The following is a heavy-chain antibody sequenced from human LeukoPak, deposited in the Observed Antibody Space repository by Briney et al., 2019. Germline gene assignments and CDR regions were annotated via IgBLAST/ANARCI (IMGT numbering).Heavy chain of an antibody. D-gene: IGHD3-16*01. J-gene: IGHJ5*02. CDR3: ARGPRRVITYWFDP. CDR2: IYYSGST. Sequence: SETLSLTCTVSGGSISSYYWSWIRQPPGKGLEWSGDIYYSGSTNYNPSLKSRVTISVDKSKNPFSLRLSSVTAAATAVYYCARGPRRVITYWFDPWGQGTLVAVSP. V-gene: IGHV4-59*01. CDR1: GGSISSYY.